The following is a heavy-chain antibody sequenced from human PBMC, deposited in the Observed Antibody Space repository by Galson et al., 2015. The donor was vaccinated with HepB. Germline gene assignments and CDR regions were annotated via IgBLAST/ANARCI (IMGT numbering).Heavy chain of an antibody. CDR2: IKEDGTEK. D-gene: IGHD5-18*01. V-gene: IGHV3-7*03. J-gene: IGHJ4*02. Sequence: SLRLSCAASGFSFSTFWMSWVRQAQGKGLEWVANIKEDGTEKYYVDAVKGRFTISRDNDENSLYLQMNSLRAEDTAVYYCAREPRRYSYGFWGQGTLVTVSS. CDR3: AREPRRYSYGF. CDR1: GFSFSTFW.